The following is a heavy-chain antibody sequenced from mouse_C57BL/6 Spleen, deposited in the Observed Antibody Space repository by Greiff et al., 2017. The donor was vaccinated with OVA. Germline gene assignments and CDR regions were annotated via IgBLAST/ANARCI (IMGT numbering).Heavy chain of an antibody. J-gene: IGHJ1*03. CDR2: IHPNSGST. Sequence: QVQLQQPGAELVKPGASVKLSCKASGYTFTSYWMHWVKRRPGQGLEWIGMIHPNSGSTNYNEKFKSKATLTVDKSSSTAYMQLSSLTSEDSAVYYCASSSTMVTTRYFDVWGTGTTVTVSS. V-gene: IGHV1-64*01. D-gene: IGHD2-2*01. CDR3: ASSSTMVTTRYFDV. CDR1: GYTFTSYW.